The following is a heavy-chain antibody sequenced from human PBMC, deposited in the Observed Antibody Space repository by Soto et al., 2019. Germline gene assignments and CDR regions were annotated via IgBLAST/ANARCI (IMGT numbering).Heavy chain of an antibody. J-gene: IGHJ6*02. V-gene: IGHV4-34*01. CDR3: ASLWELPEGMDV. D-gene: IGHD1-26*01. Sequence: QVQLQQWGAGLLKPSETLSLTCAVYGGSFSGYYWSWIRQPPGKGLEWIGEINHSGSTNYNPSLKSRVTISVDTSKNQFSLNLSSVTAADTAVYYCASLWELPEGMDVWGQAPTVTVSS. CDR1: GGSFSGYY. CDR2: INHSGST.